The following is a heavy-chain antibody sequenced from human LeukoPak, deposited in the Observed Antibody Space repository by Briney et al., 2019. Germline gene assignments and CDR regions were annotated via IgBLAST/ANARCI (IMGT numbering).Heavy chain of an antibody. CDR2: IHYTGRT. Sequence: SETLSLTCNVSGGSISSGDYFWNWIRQPPGKGLEWLGYIHYTGRTYYNPSLQSRVTVSVDTSKNQLSLRLSSVTAADTAVYYCARARGPNPYSGYDEAVFFDYWGQGTLVTVSS. CDR1: GGSISSGDYF. V-gene: IGHV4-30-4*01. CDR3: ARARGPNPYSGYDEAVFFDY. D-gene: IGHD5-12*01. J-gene: IGHJ4*02.